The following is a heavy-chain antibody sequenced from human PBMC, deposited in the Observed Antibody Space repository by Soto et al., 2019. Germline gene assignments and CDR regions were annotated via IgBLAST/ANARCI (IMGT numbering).Heavy chain of an antibody. CDR2: IYWDDDK. CDR1: GFSLSTGGVG. V-gene: IGHV2-5*02. Sequence: QITLKESGPTLVNPTQTLTLTCTFSGFSLSTGGVGVCWIRQPPGKALEWLALIYWDDDKRYSPSLKSRLTITKDTSKNQVVLTMTNMDPVDTATYYCAHRGRDCSGGSCSLYFDYWGQGTLVTVSS. CDR3: AHRGRDCSGGSCSLYFDY. J-gene: IGHJ4*02. D-gene: IGHD2-15*01.